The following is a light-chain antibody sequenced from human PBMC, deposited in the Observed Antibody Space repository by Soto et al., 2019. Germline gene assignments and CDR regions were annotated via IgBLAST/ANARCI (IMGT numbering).Light chain of an antibody. Sequence: QLVLTQSPSASASLRASVTLTCTLSSGHSSYAIAWHQQQPEKGPRYLMKLNSDGSHSKGDGIPDRFSGSSSGAERYLTSCGLQSEDEADYYCQTWGTGFWVFGGGTKLTVL. CDR1: SGHSSYA. V-gene: IGLV4-69*01. CDR3: QTWGTGFWV. CDR2: LNSDGSH. J-gene: IGLJ3*02.